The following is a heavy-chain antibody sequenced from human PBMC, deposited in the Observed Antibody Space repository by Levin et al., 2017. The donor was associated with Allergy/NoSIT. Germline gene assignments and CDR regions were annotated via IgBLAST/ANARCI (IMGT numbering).Heavy chain of an antibody. J-gene: IGHJ5*02. CDR3: ARASQLLAFNWFDP. Sequence: GGSLRLSCAASGFTFSSYSMNWVRQAPGKGLEWVSYISSSSSTIYYADSVKGRFTISRDNAKNSLYLQMNSLRAEDTAVYYCARASQLLAFNWFDPWGQGTLVTVSS. V-gene: IGHV3-48*01. D-gene: IGHD2-2*01. CDR2: ISSSSSTI. CDR1: GFTFSSYS.